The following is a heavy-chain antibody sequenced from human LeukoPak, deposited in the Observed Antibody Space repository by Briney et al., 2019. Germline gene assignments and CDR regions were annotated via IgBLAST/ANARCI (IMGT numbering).Heavy chain of an antibody. Sequence: ASVKVSCKASGGTFSSYTISWVRQAPGQGLEWMGRIIPILGIANYAQKFQGRVTITADKSTSTAYMELSSLRSEDTAVYYCARDFRGDILTGHDAFDIWGQGTMVTVSS. J-gene: IGHJ3*02. D-gene: IGHD3-9*01. CDR2: IIPILGIA. V-gene: IGHV1-69*04. CDR3: ARDFRGDILTGHDAFDI. CDR1: GGTFSSYT.